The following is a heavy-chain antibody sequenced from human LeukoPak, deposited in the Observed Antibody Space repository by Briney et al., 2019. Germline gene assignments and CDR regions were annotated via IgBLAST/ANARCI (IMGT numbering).Heavy chain of an antibody. V-gene: IGHV4-38-2*02. CDR3: ARHDRRFGELYDY. D-gene: IGHD3-10*01. Sequence: PSEILSLTCTVSGYSISSGYYWGWIRQPPGKGLEWIGYIYYSGSTNYNPSLKSRVTISVDTSKNQFSLKLSSVTAADTAVYYCARHDRRFGELYDYWGQGTLVTVSS. CDR2: IYYSGST. J-gene: IGHJ4*02. CDR1: GYSISSGYY.